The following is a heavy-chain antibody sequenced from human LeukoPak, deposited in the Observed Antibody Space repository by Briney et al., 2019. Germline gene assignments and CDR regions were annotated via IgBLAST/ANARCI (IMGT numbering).Heavy chain of an antibody. V-gene: IGHV4-59*01. CDR1: GVSITTYY. D-gene: IGHD3-3*01. CDR3: ARESGDFWSGYSLDY. J-gene: IGHJ4*02. CDR2: IYHSGST. Sequence: KASETLSLTCTVSGVSITTYYWSWIRQPPGKGLEWIGYIYHSGSTNYNPSLKSRVTISVDTSKNQLSLKLSSVTAADTAVYYCARESGDFWSGYSLDYWGQGTLVAVSS.